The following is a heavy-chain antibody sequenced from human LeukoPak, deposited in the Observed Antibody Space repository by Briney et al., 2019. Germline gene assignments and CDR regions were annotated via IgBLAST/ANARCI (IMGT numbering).Heavy chain of an antibody. D-gene: IGHD3-22*01. J-gene: IGHJ4*02. CDR1: GFTVSSND. V-gene: IGHV3-30*02. Sequence: GGSLRLSCAASGFTVSSNDMNWVRQAPGKGLEWVAFIRYDGSNKYYADSVKGRFTISRDNSKNTLYLQMNSLRAEDTAVYYCATYEDYYDSSGTPFDYWGQGTLVTVSS. CDR2: IRYDGSNK. CDR3: ATYEDYYDSSGTPFDY.